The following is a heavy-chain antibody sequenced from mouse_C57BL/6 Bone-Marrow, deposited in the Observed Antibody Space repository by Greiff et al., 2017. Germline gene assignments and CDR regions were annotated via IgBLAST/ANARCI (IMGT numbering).Heavy chain of an antibody. CDR2: IWTGGGT. D-gene: IGHD2-2*01. Sequence: QVQLKQSGPGLVAPSQSLSITCTVSGFSLTSYAISWVRQPPGKGLEWLGVIWTGGGTNYNSALKSRLSISKDNSKSEVFLKMNSLQTDDTARYYCARKKEGRDGYDDYFDYWGQGTTLTVSS. CDR3: ARKKEGRDGYDDYFDY. V-gene: IGHV2-9-1*01. CDR1: GFSLTSYA. J-gene: IGHJ2*01.